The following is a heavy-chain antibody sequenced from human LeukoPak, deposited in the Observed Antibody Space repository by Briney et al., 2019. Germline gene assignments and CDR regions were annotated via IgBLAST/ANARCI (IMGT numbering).Heavy chain of an antibody. CDR2: IYYSGST. D-gene: IGHD3-10*01. CDR3: ARDSGFGELLP. V-gene: IGHV4-31*03. Sequence: SETLSLTCTVSGGSISSGGYYWSWIRQHPGKGLEWIGYIYYSGSTYYNPSLKSRVTISVDTSKNQFSLKLSSVAAADTAVYYCARDSGFGELLPWGQGTLVTVSS. CDR1: GGSISSGGYY. J-gene: IGHJ4*02.